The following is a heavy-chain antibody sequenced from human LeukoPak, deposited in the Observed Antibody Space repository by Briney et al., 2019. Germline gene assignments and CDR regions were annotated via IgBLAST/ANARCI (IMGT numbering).Heavy chain of an antibody. CDR1: GFTFSSYW. Sequence: GGSLRLSCAASGFTFSSYWMSWVRQAPGKGLEWVANIKQDGSEKYYVDSVKGRFTISRDNAKNSLYLQMNSLRAEDTAVYYCAREVFDASGVYYFDYWGQGTLVTVSA. CDR2: IKQDGSEK. V-gene: IGHV3-7*03. J-gene: IGHJ4*02. CDR3: AREVFDASGVYYFDY. D-gene: IGHD3-10*02.